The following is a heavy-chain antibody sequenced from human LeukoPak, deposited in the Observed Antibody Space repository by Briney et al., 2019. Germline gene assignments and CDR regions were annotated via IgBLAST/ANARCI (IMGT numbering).Heavy chain of an antibody. CDR3: ARGPVEVWQWLVLYVGGNGMDV. J-gene: IGHJ6*02. CDR1: GFTFSSYA. V-gene: IGHV3-23*01. D-gene: IGHD6-19*01. Sequence: PGGSLRLSCAASGFTFSSYAMSWVRQAPGKGLEWVSAISGNGGSTYYADSVKGRFTISRDNSKNTLYLQMNSLRAEDTAVYYCARGPVEVWQWLVLYVGGNGMDVWGQGTTVTVSS. CDR2: ISGNGGST.